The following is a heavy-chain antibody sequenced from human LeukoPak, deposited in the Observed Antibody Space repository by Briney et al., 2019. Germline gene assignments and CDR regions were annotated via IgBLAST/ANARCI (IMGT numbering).Heavy chain of an antibody. D-gene: IGHD1-26*01. J-gene: IGHJ4*02. CDR3: AISGGYWAWAH. CDR2: IIPIFGTA. CDR1: GGTFSSYA. Sequence: SVKVSCKASGGTFSSYAISWVRQAPGQGLEWMGGIIPIFGTANYAQKFQGRVTITADKSTSTAYMELSSLRAEDTAVYYCAISGGYWAWAHWGQGTLVTVSS. V-gene: IGHV1-69*06.